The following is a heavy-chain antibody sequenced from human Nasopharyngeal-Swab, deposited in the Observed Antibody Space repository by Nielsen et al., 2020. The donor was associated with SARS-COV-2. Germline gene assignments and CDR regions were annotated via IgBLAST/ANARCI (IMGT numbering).Heavy chain of an antibody. CDR3: ARDGAPLVSGIYFNWSGP. V-gene: IGHV1-18*01. D-gene: IGHD3-10*01. J-gene: IGHJ5*02. Sequence: WVRQAPGQALEWMGWICGNNDNRHYAQKVQGRVTMTTDTSTSTVYMELRSLRSDDTAIYYCARDGAPLVSGIYFNWSGPWGQGTLVTVSS. CDR2: ICGNNDNR.